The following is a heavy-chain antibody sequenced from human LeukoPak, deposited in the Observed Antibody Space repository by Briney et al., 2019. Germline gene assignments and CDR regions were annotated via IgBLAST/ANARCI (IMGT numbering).Heavy chain of an antibody. D-gene: IGHD1-20*01. V-gene: IGHV3-30-3*01. Sequence: PAGGSLRLSCAASGFTFSSYAMPWVRQAPGKGLEWVAVISYDGSNKYYADSVKGRFTISRDNSKNTLYLQINSLRAEDTAVYYCARNPRRYNHYYYGMDVWGQGTTVTVSS. CDR3: ARNPRRYNHYYYGMDV. CDR2: ISYDGSNK. CDR1: GFTFSSYA. J-gene: IGHJ6*02.